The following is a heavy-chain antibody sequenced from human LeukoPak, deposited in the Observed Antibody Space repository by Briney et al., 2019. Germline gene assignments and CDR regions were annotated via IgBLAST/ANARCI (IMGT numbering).Heavy chain of an antibody. CDR2: IIPIFGTA. CDR3: ARDRCSSTSCYPPDASDI. Sequence: SVKVSCKASGGTFSSYAISWVRQAPGQGLEWMGGIIPIFGTANYAQKFQGRVTITADEPTSTAYMELSSLRSEDTAVYYCARDRCSSTSCYPPDASDIWGQGTMVTVSS. D-gene: IGHD2-2*01. J-gene: IGHJ3*02. V-gene: IGHV1-69*13. CDR1: GGTFSSYA.